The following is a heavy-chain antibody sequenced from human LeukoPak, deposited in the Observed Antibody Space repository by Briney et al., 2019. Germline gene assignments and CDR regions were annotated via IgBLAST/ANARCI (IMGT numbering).Heavy chain of an antibody. V-gene: IGHV1-2*02. D-gene: IGHD3-10*01. J-gene: IGHJ6*02. Sequence: ASVKVSCKASGYTFTGYYMHWVRQAPGQGLEWMGWINPNSGGTNYAQKFQGRVTMTRDTSISTAYMELSRLRSDDTAVYYCARMENFGSPYGKDVWGQGTTVTVPS. CDR1: GYTFTGYY. CDR3: ARMENFGSPYGKDV. CDR2: INPNSGGT.